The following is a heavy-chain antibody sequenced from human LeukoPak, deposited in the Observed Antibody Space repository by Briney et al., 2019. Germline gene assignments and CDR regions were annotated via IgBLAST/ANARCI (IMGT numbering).Heavy chain of an antibody. D-gene: IGHD2-2*01. CDR3: ARWRDADIVVVPAVPDAFDI. CDR2: TIPIFGTA. CDR1: GFTFSSYA. Sequence: PGGSLRLSCAASGFTFSSYAMHWVRQAPGQGLEWMGGTIPIFGTANYAQKFQGRVTITTDESTSTAYMELSSLRSEDTAVYYCARWRDADIVVVPAVPDAFDIWGQGTMVTVSS. V-gene: IGHV1-69*05. J-gene: IGHJ3*02.